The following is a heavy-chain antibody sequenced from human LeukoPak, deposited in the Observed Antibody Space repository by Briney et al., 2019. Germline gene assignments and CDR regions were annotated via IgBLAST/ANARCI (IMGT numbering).Heavy chain of an antibody. CDR1: GFTFSSYG. CDR2: ISYDGTNK. J-gene: IGHJ4*02. Sequence: ERSLRLSCVASGFTFSSYGMHWVRQAPGKGLEWVAVISYDGTNKYYADSVRGRLTISRDNSKNTLYLQMDSLRTEDTAVYYCARVELYASGWYGSVDYWGQGTLVAVSS. CDR3: ARVELYASGWYGSVDY. D-gene: IGHD6-19*01. V-gene: IGHV3-30*03.